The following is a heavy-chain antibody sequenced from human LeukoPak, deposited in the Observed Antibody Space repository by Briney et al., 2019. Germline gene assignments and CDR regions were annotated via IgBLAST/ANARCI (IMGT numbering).Heavy chain of an antibody. CDR2: IKSKTDGGTT. J-gene: IGHJ4*02. Sequence: GGSLRLSCAASGFTFSNDWMSWVRQAPGKGLEWIGRIKSKTDGGTTDYAAPVKGRFTISRDDSKNTLYLQMNSLKTEDTAVYYCTTAYCSSTGCYLWGQGTLVTVSS. D-gene: IGHD2-2*01. CDR1: GFTFSNDW. V-gene: IGHV3-15*01. CDR3: TTAYCSSTGCYL.